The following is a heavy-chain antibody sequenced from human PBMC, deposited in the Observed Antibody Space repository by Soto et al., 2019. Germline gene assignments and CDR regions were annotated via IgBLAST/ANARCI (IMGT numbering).Heavy chain of an antibody. CDR2: ISYDGSNK. D-gene: IGHD6-19*01. V-gene: IGHV3-30*03. J-gene: IGHJ4*01. CDR1: GFTFSSYG. CDR3: ARTIAQWLVRGEADY. Sequence: RLSCAASGFTFSSYGMHWVRQAPGKGLEWVAVISYDGSNKYYADSVKGRFTISRDNSKNTLYLQMNSLRAEDTAVYYCARTIAQWLVRGEADYWGHGTLVTVSS.